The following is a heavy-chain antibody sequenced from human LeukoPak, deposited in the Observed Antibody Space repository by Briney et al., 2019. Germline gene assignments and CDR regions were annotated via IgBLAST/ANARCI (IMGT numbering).Heavy chain of an antibody. CDR2: ISWNSGSI. CDR1: GFTFDDYA. Sequence: GGSLRLSCAASGFTFDDYAMHWVRQAPGKGLEWVSGISWNSGSIGYADSVKGRFTISRDNAKNSLYLQMNSLRAEDTAVYYCARGGDYWGQGTLVTVSS. D-gene: IGHD3-16*01. J-gene: IGHJ4*02. CDR3: ARGGDY. V-gene: IGHV3-9*01.